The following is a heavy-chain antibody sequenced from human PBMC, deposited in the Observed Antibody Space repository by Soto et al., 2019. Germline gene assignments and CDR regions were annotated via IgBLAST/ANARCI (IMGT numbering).Heavy chain of an antibody. J-gene: IGHJ2*01. CDR3: ARVGGINFFFFQAEDGIRDL. CDR2: INSDGGST. D-gene: IGHD3-10*01. V-gene: IGHV3-74*01. Sequence: KGLVRVSRINSDGGSTRYADSVKGRFTISRDNAKTTLYLQMNRLRAEDTAVYYCARVGGINFFFFQAEDGIRDL.